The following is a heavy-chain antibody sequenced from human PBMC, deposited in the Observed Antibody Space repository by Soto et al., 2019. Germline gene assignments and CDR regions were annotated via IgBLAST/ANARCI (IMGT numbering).Heavy chain of an antibody. J-gene: IGHJ3*02. CDR3: ARTQRQSVFGAFDI. Sequence: ASVKVSCKASGYTFTSYGISWVRQAPGQGLEWMGWISAYNGNTNYAQKLQGRVTMTTDTSTSTAYMELRSLRSDDTAVYYCARTQRQSVFGAFDIWGQGTMVTVSS. CDR2: ISAYNGNT. CDR1: GYTFTSYG. V-gene: IGHV1-18*01. D-gene: IGHD6-25*01.